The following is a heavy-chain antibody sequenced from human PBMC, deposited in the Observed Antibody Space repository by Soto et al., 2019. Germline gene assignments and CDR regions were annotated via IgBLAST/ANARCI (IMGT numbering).Heavy chain of an antibody. CDR2: ISYDGSNK. V-gene: IGHV3-30-3*01. J-gene: IGHJ4*02. CDR3: AREGYGDYGDY. D-gene: IGHD4-17*01. CDR1: GFTFSSYA. Sequence: VQLVESGGGVVQPGRSLRLSCAASGFTFSSYAMHWVRQAPGKGLEWVAVISYDGSNKYYADSVKGRFTISRDNSKNTLYLQMNSLRAEDTAVYYCAREGYGDYGDYWGQGTLVTVSS.